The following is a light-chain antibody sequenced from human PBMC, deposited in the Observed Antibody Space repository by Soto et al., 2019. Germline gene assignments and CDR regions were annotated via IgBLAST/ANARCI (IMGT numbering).Light chain of an antibody. J-gene: IGKJ4*01. V-gene: IGKV1-5*01. Sequence: DIQMTQSPSTLSASVGDRVTITCRASQSISGWLAWYQQKAGKAPNLLIYDVSNLKSGVPSRFSGSGSGTEFTLTISNLQPDDFATYYCQQYNSYSLTFGGWTKVEIK. CDR3: QQYNSYSLT. CDR1: QSISGW. CDR2: DVS.